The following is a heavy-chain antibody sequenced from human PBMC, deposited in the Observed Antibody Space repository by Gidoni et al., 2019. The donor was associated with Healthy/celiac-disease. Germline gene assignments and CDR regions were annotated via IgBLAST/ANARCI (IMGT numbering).Heavy chain of an antibody. J-gene: IGHJ5*02. CDR3: AAERRIVGATRAWFDP. CDR2: IVGGSGNT. D-gene: IGHD1-26*01. CDR1: GFTFTSPA. Sequence: QMQLLQSGPEVKKPGTSVKVSCKASGFTFTSPAVQWVRQARGQRLEWIGWIVGGSGNTNYAQKFQERVTITRDMSTSTAYMELSSLRSEDTAVYYCAAERRIVGATRAWFDPWGQGTLVTVSS. V-gene: IGHV1-58*01.